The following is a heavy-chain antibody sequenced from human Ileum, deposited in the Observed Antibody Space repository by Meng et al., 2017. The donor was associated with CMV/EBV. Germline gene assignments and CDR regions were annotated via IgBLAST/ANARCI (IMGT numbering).Heavy chain of an antibody. D-gene: IGHD6-13*01. V-gene: IGHV1-3*01. CDR3: ARGRNSFWSDS. CDR2: INSGNDDT. Sequence: QVQLVQSGAEVKKPGASVKVPCKTSGYTFRNYKIHWVRLAPGQGLEWMGWINSGNDDTKYSEQFQGRVTFTSDTSATTVSMELSSLRSEDTAVYYCARGRNSFWSDSWGQGTLVTVSS. J-gene: IGHJ5*01. CDR1: GYTFRNYK.